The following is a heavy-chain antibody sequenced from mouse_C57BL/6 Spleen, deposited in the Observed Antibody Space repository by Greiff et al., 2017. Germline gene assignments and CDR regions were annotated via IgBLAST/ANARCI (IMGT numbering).Heavy chain of an antibody. CDR3: ARSRGRLRQVDY. J-gene: IGHJ2*01. V-gene: IGHV1-55*01. CDR1: GYTFTSYW. D-gene: IGHD2-4*01. CDR2: IYPGSGST. Sequence: QVQLQQPGAELVKPGASVKMSCKASGYTFTSYWITWVKQRPGQGLEWIGDIYPGSGSTNYNEKFKSKATLTVDTSSSTAYMQLSSLTSEDSAVYYCARSRGRLRQVDYWGQGTTLTVSS.